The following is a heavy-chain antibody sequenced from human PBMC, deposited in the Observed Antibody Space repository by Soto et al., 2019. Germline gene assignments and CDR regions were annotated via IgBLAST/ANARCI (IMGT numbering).Heavy chain of an antibody. Sequence: SATLSLTCTLSGGSISSSSYYWGWIRQPPGKGLEWIGSIFYSGSTYYNPSLKSRVTISVDTSKNQFSLKLSSVTAADTAVYYCARHLTYCSAGSCYSDFPYYGMDVWGQGTTVT. CDR2: IFYSGST. V-gene: IGHV4-39*01. J-gene: IGHJ6*02. D-gene: IGHD2-15*01. CDR1: GGSISSSSYY. CDR3: ARHLTYCSAGSCYSDFPYYGMDV.